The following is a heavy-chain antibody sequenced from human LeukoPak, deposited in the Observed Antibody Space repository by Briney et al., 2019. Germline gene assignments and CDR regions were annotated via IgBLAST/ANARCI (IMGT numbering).Heavy chain of an antibody. CDR3: ASPAIAGQNWFDP. CDR2: ISSSSSYI. J-gene: IGHJ5*02. D-gene: IGHD6-13*01. CDR1: GFTFSSYS. Sequence: GGSLRLSCAASGFTFSSYSMNWVRQAPGKGLEWVSSISSSSSYIYYADSVKGRFTIPRDNAKNSLYLQMNSLRAEDTAVYYCASPAIAGQNWFDPWGQGTLVTVSS. V-gene: IGHV3-21*01.